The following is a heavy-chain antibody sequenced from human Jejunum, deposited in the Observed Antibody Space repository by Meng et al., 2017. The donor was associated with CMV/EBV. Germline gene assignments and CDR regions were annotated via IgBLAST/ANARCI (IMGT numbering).Heavy chain of an antibody. Sequence: EKVWQFGTEVQKPASSVNGACQLSGSVCNNYARNWVRQAPGQGLEWMGVIIAVLKTPTYAQKFRGRLTITADESPGTPYMDLTSLTSADTDVYYCVRGFSNGYLPFDSWGQGTLVTVSS. D-gene: IGHD3-22*01. CDR3: VRGFSNGYLPFDS. CDR1: GSVCNNYA. V-gene: IGHV1-69*01. J-gene: IGHJ4*02. CDR2: IIAVLKTP.